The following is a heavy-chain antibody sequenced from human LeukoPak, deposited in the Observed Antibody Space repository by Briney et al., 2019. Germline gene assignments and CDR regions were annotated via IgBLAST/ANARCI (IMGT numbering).Heavy chain of an antibody. CDR2: ISWDGGSS. J-gene: IGHJ4*02. D-gene: IGHD6-19*01. V-gene: IGHV3-43D*03. CDR3: AKDSVAVTGTGNIDY. CDR1: GFTFDDYA. Sequence: LAGGSLRLSCAASGFTFDDYAMHWVRQAPGKGLEWVSLISWDGGSSYYADSVKGRFTISRDNSKNSLYLQMNSLRAEDTALYYCAKDSVAVTGTGNIDYWGQGTLVTVSS.